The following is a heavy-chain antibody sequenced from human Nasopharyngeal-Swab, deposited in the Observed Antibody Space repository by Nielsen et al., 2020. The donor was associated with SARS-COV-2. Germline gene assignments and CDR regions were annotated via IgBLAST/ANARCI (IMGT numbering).Heavy chain of an antibody. J-gene: IGHJ6*03. V-gene: IGHV3-53*01. Sequence: GESLKISCAASGFTVSSNYMSWVRQAPGKGLEWVSVIYRGGSTYYADSVKGRFTIPRDNSKNTLYLQMNSLRAEDTAVYYCAGAGPRAYYYYMDVWGKGTTVTVSS. CDR1: GFTVSSNY. CDR3: AGAGPRAYYYYMDV. CDR2: IYRGGST.